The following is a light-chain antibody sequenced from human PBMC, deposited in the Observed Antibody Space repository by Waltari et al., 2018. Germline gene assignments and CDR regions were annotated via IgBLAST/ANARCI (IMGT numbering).Light chain of an antibody. Sequence: VVLTQSPLSLPVTLGPPASISFPSLQSLVHSDGNTHLVWFQQRPGQSPRRLLYKVSNRDSGVPDRFSGSGSGTDFTLKLSWVEAEYVGVDYCMQGTHWPYTFGQGTKLDIK. J-gene: IGKJ2*01. CDR2: KVS. V-gene: IGKV2-30*02. CDR1: QSLVHSDGNTH. CDR3: MQGTHWPYT.